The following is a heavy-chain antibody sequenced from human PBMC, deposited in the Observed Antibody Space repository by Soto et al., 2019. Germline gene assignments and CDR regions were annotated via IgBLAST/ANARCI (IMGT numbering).Heavy chain of an antibody. D-gene: IGHD4-17*01. CDR2: INHSGST. V-gene: IGHV4-34*01. CDR1: GGSISSYY. Sequence: SETLSLTCTVPGGSISSYYWSWIRQPPGKGLEWIGEINHSGSTNYNPSLKSRVTMSLDTSKNQFSLKLSSVTPADTAVYYCARRYGPSFDYWGQGTLVTVSS. CDR3: ARRYGPSFDY. J-gene: IGHJ4*02.